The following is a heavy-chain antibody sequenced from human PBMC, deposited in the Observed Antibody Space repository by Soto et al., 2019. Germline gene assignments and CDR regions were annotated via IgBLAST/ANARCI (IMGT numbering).Heavy chain of an antibody. V-gene: IGHV1-18*01. CDR1: GYTLTSYG. D-gene: IGHD3-10*01. Sequence: ASVKVSCKASGYTLTSYGISWVRQAPGQGLEWMGWISAYNGNTNYAQKLQGRVTMTTDTSTSTAYMELRSLRSDDTAVYYCARGSPPPYYGPGSYHYHFDYCGQGTLVTVSS. J-gene: IGHJ4*02. CDR3: ARGSPPPYYGPGSYHYHFDY. CDR2: ISAYNGNT.